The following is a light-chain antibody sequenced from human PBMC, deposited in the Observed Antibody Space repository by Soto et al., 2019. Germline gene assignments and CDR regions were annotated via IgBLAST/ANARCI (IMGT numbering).Light chain of an antibody. Sequence: QSVLTQPPSASGTPGQRVTISCSGSSSNIGSNFVYWYQQLPGTAPKLLIYTDNQRPSGVPDRFSGSKSGASASLAISGLRFEDEADYYCAAWDDSLGGPVFGGGTKVTVL. CDR3: AAWDDSLGGPV. CDR1: SSNIGSNF. V-gene: IGLV1-47*02. CDR2: TDN. J-gene: IGLJ3*02.